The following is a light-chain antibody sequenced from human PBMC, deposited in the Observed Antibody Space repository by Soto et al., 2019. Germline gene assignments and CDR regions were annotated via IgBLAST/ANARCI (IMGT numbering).Light chain of an antibody. V-gene: IGKV1-5*01. Sequence: DIQMTQSPSTLSASVGDRVTITCRASQNIDRWLAWYQQKPGKAPKLLIYDASSLEGGVPSRFSGSGSGTEFTLTINNLQPEDSATYFCLQDHTYPWTFGQGTKVEI. CDR1: QNIDRW. CDR3: LQDHTYPWT. J-gene: IGKJ1*01. CDR2: DAS.